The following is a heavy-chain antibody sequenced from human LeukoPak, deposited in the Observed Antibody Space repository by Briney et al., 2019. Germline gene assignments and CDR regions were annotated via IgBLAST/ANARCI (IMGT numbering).Heavy chain of an antibody. J-gene: IGHJ5*02. CDR1: GVSISGNY. D-gene: IGHD1-26*01. V-gene: IGHV4-4*09. Sequence: SETQSLTCTVSGVSISGNYWSWLRQPPGQGLEWIAYIHSSGYTNYNPSLKSRVTISVDTSNNQFSLKVTSVTAADTAMYYCTKRQGPTSGSYDYFDPWGQGALVTVSS. CDR2: IHSSGYT. CDR3: TKRQGPTSGSYDYFDP.